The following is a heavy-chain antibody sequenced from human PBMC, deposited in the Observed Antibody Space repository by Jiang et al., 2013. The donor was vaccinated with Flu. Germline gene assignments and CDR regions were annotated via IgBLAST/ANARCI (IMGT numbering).Heavy chain of an antibody. D-gene: IGHD2-15*01. CDR3: VRRPPNIVVVVAATKRGWFDP. Sequence: LLKPSETLSLTCAVYGGSFSGYYWSWIRQPPGKGLEWIGEINHSGSTNYNPSLKSRVTLSVDTSKNQFSLKLSSVTAADTAVYYCVRRPPNIVVVVAATKRGWFDPWGQGTLVTVSS. CDR2: INHSGST. J-gene: IGHJ5*02. CDR1: GGSFSGYY. V-gene: IGHV4-34*01.